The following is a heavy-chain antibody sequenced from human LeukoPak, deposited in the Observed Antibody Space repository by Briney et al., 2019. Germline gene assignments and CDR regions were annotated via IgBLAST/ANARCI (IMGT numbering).Heavy chain of an antibody. J-gene: IGHJ4*02. Sequence: PSETLSLTCTVSGGSISSSRYSWGWIRQPPGKGLEWIGTIYDSGSTYYNPSLKSRVTISADTSKNQLSLRLSSVTAADTAVYYCARVGFGGYSYGYVDFWGQGTQVTVSS. CDR3: ARVGFGGYSYGYVDF. CDR2: IYDSGST. D-gene: IGHD5-18*01. CDR1: GGSISSSRYS. V-gene: IGHV4-39*01.